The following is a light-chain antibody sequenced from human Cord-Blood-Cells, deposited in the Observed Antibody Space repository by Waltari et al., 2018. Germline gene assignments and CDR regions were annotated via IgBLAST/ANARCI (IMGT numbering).Light chain of an antibody. CDR3: QQYDNLLFT. V-gene: IGKV1-33*01. J-gene: IGKJ3*01. CDR1: QDISNY. CDR2: DAS. Sequence: DIQMTQSPSSLSASVGDRVTLTCQASQDISNYLNWYQQKPGKAPKLLIYDASNLETGVPSRFSGSGSGTDFTCTISSLQPEDIATYYCQQYDNLLFTFGPGTKVDIK.